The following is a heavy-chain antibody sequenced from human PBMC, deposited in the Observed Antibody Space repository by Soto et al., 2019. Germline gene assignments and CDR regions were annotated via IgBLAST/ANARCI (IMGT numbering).Heavy chain of an antibody. V-gene: IGHV4-28*01. CDR2: IYYSGTT. Sequence: SETLPLSCAVSGYSISRSNWWGWIRQPPGKGLEWIGYIYYSGTTYYNPSLKSRVTMSVDTSKNQFSLKLTSVTAVDTAVYYCARREIQGPIDYWGQGTLVTVSS. CDR3: ARREIQGPIDY. D-gene: IGHD1-26*01. CDR1: GYSISRSNW. J-gene: IGHJ4*02.